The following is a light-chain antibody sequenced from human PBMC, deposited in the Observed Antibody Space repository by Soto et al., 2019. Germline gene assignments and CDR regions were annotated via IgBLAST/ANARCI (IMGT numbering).Light chain of an antibody. CDR2: EVS. J-gene: IGLJ1*01. Sequence: QSLLTQPASVSGSPGQAITISCAGTSSDVGSYNLVSWYQQHPGKAPKLMIYEVSKRPSGVSNRFSGSKSGNTASLTISGLQAEDEADYYCCSYAGSRDVFGTGTKVPVL. CDR1: SSDVGSYNL. V-gene: IGLV2-23*02. CDR3: CSYAGSRDV.